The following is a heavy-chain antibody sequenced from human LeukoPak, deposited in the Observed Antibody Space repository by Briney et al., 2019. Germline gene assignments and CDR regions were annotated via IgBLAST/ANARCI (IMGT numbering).Heavy chain of an antibody. D-gene: IGHD2-2*01. V-gene: IGHV3-7*01. CDR2: IKQDGSEK. J-gene: IGHJ3*02. CDR1: GFTFSSYW. Sequence: GGSLRLSCAASGFTFSSYWMSWVRQAPGKGLEWVANIKQDGSEKYYVDSVKSRFTISRDNAKNSLYLQMNSLRAEDTAVYYCAREGVSAAAYTYAFDIWGQGTMVTVSS. CDR3: AREGVSAAAYTYAFDI.